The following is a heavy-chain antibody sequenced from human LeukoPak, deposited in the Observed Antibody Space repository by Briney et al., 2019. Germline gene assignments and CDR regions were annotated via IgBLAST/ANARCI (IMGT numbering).Heavy chain of an antibody. CDR3: ARQTLVVVPAAMDV. D-gene: IGHD2-2*01. CDR1: GYSFHNYW. V-gene: IGHV5-51*01. J-gene: IGHJ6*02. Sequence: GESLKISCTGSGYSFHNYWIGWVRQMPGKGLEWMGIIYPGDSDTRYSPSFQGQVTISADKSISTAYLQWSSLKASDTAMYYCARQTLVVVPAAMDVWGQGTTVTVSS. CDR2: IYPGDSDT.